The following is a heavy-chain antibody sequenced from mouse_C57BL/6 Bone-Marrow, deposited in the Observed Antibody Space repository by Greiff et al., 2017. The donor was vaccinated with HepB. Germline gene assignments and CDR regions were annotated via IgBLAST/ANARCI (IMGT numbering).Heavy chain of an antibody. J-gene: IGHJ1*03. Sequence: QVQLKQSGAELVRPGTSVKMSCKASGYTFTNYWIGWAKQRPGHGLEWIGDIYPGGGYTNYNEKFKGKATLTADKSSSTAYMQFSSLTSEDSAIYYCARERGSYGSRRDWYFDVWGTGTTVTVSS. CDR3: ARERGSYGSRRDWYFDV. D-gene: IGHD1-1*01. V-gene: IGHV1-63*01. CDR1: GYTFTNYW. CDR2: IYPGGGYT.